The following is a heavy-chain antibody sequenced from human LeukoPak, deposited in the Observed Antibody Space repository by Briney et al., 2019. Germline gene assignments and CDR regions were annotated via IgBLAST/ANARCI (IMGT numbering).Heavy chain of an antibody. Sequence: GGSLRLSCAASGFTFDDYGMSWVRQAPGKGLEWVAYISSSSSTTHYADSVTGRFSISRDNAKSSLYLQMNSLRVEDTAVYYCARGKSRGSHIDYWGQGTLVTVSS. CDR3: ARGKSRGSHIDY. D-gene: IGHD1-26*01. CDR2: ISSSSSTT. V-gene: IGHV3-48*01. CDR1: GFTFDDYG. J-gene: IGHJ4*02.